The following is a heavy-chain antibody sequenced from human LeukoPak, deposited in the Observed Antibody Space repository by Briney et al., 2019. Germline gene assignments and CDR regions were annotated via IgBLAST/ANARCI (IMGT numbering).Heavy chain of an antibody. Sequence: GGSLRLSCAASGFTFSNAWMSWVRQAPGKGLEWVGRIKSETDGGTTDYAAPVKGRFTISRDDSKNTLYLQMNSLKTEDTAVYYCTTVRCSGGSCYSGCYWGQGTLVTVSS. CDR3: TTVRCSGGSCYSGCY. J-gene: IGHJ4*02. V-gene: IGHV3-15*01. D-gene: IGHD2-15*01. CDR1: GFTFSNAW. CDR2: IKSETDGGTT.